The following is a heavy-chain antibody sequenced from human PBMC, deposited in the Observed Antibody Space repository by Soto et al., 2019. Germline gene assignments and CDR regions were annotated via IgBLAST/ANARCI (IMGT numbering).Heavy chain of an antibody. Sequence: EVQLVESGGGLVQPGGSLRLSCAASGFIFSDHYMDWVRQAPGKGLEWVGRTRNKATSYTTEYAASVKGRFTTSRDDPKDSLSRKMNSMKAGNTGVYYCARGRGSYLIWCDPSGQGTLVTVS. J-gene: IGHJ5*02. D-gene: IGHD1-26*01. CDR1: GFIFSDHY. V-gene: IGHV3-72*01. CDR3: ARGRGSYLIWCDP. CDR2: TRNKATSYTT.